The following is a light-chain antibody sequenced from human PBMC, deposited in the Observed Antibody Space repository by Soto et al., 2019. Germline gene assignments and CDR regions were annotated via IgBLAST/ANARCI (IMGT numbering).Light chain of an antibody. CDR1: QSVSSN. J-gene: IGKJ1*01. Sequence: EKVMTQSPATLSVSPGERATLSCRASQSVSSNLAWYQQKPGQAPRLLIYGASTRATGIPARFSGSGSGTEFNLTISSLQSEDFAVYYCQQYNNLWTFGQGTKVEIK. CDR2: GAS. V-gene: IGKV3-15*01. CDR3: QQYNNLWT.